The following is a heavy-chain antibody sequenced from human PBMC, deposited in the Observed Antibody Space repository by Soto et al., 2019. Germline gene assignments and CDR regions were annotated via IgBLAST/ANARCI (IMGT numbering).Heavy chain of an antibody. CDR2: ISHDGINK. V-gene: IGHV3-30*18. CDR3: AKDRGYEILDS. D-gene: IGHD5-12*01. J-gene: IGHJ4*02. CDR1: GFTFTSYG. Sequence: PGGSLRLSCAASGFTFTSYGLHWFRQAPGRGLEWVAVISHDGINKYYEDSVKGRFTISRDTSKNTLYLQMNSLRPEDTAVYSCAKDRGYEILDSWGQGTQVTVSS.